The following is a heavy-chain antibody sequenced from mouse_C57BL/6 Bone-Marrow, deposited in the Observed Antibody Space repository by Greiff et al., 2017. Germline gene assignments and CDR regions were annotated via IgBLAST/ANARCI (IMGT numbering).Heavy chain of an antibody. CDR2: IYPRSGNT. CDR3: ARWLLPFDY. Sequence: QVQLQQSGAELARPGASVKLSCKASGYTFTSYGISWVKQRTGQGLEWIGEIYPRSGNTYYNEQFKGKATLTADKSSSTAYMELRSLTSEDSAVYFCARWLLPFDYWGQGTTLTVSS. CDR1: GYTFTSYG. D-gene: IGHD2-3*01. V-gene: IGHV1-81*01. J-gene: IGHJ2*01.